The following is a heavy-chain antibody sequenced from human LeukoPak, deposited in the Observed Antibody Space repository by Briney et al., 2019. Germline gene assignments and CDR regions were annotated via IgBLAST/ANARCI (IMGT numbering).Heavy chain of an antibody. CDR2: IYHSGST. CDR1: DYSISSGYY. CDR3: ARRSSRAADFDY. J-gene: IGHJ4*02. D-gene: IGHD6-13*01. Sequence: PSETLSLTCTVSDYSISSGYYWGWIRQPPGKGLEWIGSIYHSGSTYYNPSIESRVTISVDTSMHHYSLRLSSVTAADTAVYYCARRSSRAADFDYWGQGTLVTVSS. V-gene: IGHV4-38-2*02.